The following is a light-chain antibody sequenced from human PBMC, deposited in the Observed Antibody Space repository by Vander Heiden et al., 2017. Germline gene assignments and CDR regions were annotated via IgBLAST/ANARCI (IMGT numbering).Light chain of an antibody. CDR2: DDS. V-gene: IGLV2-14*03. Sequence: QSALTQPPSVSGSPGQSVTISCTGTSSEVGGYNYVSWYQQHPGKAPHLMIYDDSNRPSWVFTRFSAAKSCNTASLPIAGLQAEDEADYYCSSYTSSNSLYVFGTGTKVTVL. CDR1: SSEVGGYNY. CDR3: SSYTSSNSLYV. J-gene: IGLJ1*01.